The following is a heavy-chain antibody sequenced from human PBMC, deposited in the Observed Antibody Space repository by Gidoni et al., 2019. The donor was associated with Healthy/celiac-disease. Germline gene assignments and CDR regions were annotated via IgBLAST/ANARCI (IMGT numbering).Heavy chain of an antibody. Sequence: EVQLVESGGGLVQPGRSLRLSCAASGFTFDDYAMHWVRHAPGKGLEWVSGISWNSGRIGDADSVKGRFTISRDNAKNSLYLQMNSLRAEDTALYYCAKDSGGLAAAGTGGDFDYWGQGTLVTVSS. J-gene: IGHJ4*02. V-gene: IGHV3-9*01. CDR3: AKDSGGLAAAGTGGDFDY. CDR1: GFTFDDYA. D-gene: IGHD6-13*01. CDR2: ISWNSGRI.